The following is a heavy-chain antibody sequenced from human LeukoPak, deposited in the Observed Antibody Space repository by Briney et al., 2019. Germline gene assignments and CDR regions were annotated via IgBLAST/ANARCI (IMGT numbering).Heavy chain of an antibody. D-gene: IGHD6-13*01. V-gene: IGHV4-34*01. J-gene: IGHJ5*02. Sequence: KASETLSLTCAVYGGSFSGYYWSWIRQPPGKGLEWIGEINHSGSTNYNPSLKSRVTISLDTSKNQFSLKLSSVTAADTAVYYCARGAARAAAGTRWFDPWGQGTLVTVSS. CDR1: GGSFSGYY. CDR2: INHSGST. CDR3: ARGAARAAAGTRWFDP.